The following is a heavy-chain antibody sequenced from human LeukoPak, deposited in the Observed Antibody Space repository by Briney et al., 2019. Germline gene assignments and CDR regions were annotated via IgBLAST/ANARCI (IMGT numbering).Heavy chain of an antibody. CDR3: ARSWRFCSGDSCYPIDY. Sequence: ASVKVSCKASGYTFTGYYMHWVRQAPGQGLEWMGWINPNSGGTNYAQKFRGRVTMTRDTSISTAYMELSRLRFDDTAVYYCARSWRFCSGDSCYPIDYWGQGTLVTVSS. V-gene: IGHV1-2*02. D-gene: IGHD2-15*01. J-gene: IGHJ4*02. CDR1: GYTFTGYY. CDR2: INPNSGGT.